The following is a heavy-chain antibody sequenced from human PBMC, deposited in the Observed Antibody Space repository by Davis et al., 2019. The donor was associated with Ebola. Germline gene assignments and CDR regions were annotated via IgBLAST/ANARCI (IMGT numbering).Heavy chain of an antibody. J-gene: IGHJ4*02. CDR2: IISSSSTI. CDR3: ALSGYYYSGFDY. V-gene: IGHV3-48*01. CDR1: GFTFSSYS. Sequence: GESLKISCAASGFTFSSYSMNWVRQAPGKGLEWVSYIISSSSTIYYADSVKGRFTISRDNSKNTLYLQMNSLRAEDTAVYYCALSGYYYSGFDYWGQGTLVTVSS. D-gene: IGHD3-22*01.